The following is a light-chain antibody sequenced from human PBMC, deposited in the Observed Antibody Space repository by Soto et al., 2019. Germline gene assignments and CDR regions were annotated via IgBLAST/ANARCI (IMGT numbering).Light chain of an antibody. V-gene: IGKV3-20*01. J-gene: IGKJ1*01. CDR3: QQYGSSGT. CDR2: GAS. Sequence: EIVLTKSPGTLSLSPGERATLSWRASQSVSNNYLAWYQQKPGQAPRLLIYGASNRATGIPDRFSGSGSGTDFTLTISRLEPEDFAVYYCQQYGSSGTFGQGTKVDI. CDR1: QSVSNNY.